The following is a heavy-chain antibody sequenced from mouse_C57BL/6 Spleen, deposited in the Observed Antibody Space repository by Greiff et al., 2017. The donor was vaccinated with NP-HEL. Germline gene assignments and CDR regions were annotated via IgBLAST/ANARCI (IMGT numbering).Heavy chain of an antibody. CDR2: FYPGSGSI. J-gene: IGHJ4*01. Sequence: QVQLKQSGAELVKPGASVKLSCKASGYTFTEYTIHWVKQRSGQGLEWIGWFYPGSGSIKYNEKFKDKATLTADKSSSTVYMELSRLTSEDSAVYFCARHGPLGLRRRDYYAMDYWSQGTSVTVSS. CDR3: ARHGPLGLRRRDYYAMDY. V-gene: IGHV1-62-2*01. CDR1: GYTFTEYT. D-gene: IGHD2-2*01.